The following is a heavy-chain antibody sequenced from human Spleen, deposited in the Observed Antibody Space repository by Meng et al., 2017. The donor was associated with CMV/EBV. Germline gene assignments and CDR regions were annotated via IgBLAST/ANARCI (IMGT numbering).Heavy chain of an antibody. Sequence: LSLTCAASGFAFDNYDMSWVRQAPGKGLEWVSLISASAGTTYYADSVKGRFTISRDNSKNMLYLQIHSLRADDTATYYCAKGWYQLPYTLDYWGQGTLVTVSS. CDR2: ISASAGTT. D-gene: IGHD4/OR15-4a*01. CDR3: AKGWYQLPYTLDY. J-gene: IGHJ4*02. V-gene: IGHV3-23*03. CDR1: GFAFDNYD.